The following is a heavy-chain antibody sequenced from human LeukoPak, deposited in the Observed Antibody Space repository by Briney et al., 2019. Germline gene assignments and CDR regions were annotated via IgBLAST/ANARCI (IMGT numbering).Heavy chain of an antibody. CDR2: INSDGSST. D-gene: IGHD2-15*01. Sequence: GGSLRLSCAASGFTFSGYWMHWVRQVAGKGLVWVSRINSDGSSTNYADSVEGRFTISRDNAKNTLYLQMNSLGAEDAAIYYCAKDQLNRFCSGGSCSITHDYWGQGTLVTVSS. CDR3: AKDQLNRFCSGGSCSITHDY. CDR1: GFTFSGYW. J-gene: IGHJ4*02. V-gene: IGHV3-74*01.